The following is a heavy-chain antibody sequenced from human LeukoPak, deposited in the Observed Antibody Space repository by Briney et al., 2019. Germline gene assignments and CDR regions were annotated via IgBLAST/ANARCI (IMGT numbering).Heavy chain of an antibody. CDR3: ARDRVYCSGGSCLNRFDP. V-gene: IGHV1-18*04. J-gene: IGHJ5*02. Sequence: GASVKVSCKASGYTFTSYGISWVRQAPGQGLEWMGWISAYNGNTNYAQKLQGRVTMTTDTSTSTAYMELRSLRSDDTAVYYCARDRVYCSGGSCLNRFDPWGQGTLVTVSS. CDR2: ISAYNGNT. CDR1: GYTFTSYG. D-gene: IGHD2-15*01.